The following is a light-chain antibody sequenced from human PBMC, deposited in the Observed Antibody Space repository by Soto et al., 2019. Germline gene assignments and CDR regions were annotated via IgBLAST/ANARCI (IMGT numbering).Light chain of an antibody. Sequence: QPVLTQPTSVSGAPGQRVTISYTGSSSNIGAGYDVHWYQQLPGTAPKLLIYGNSNRPSGVPDRFSGSKSGTSASLAITGLQAEDEADYYCQSYDSSLSGSVFGGGTKLTVL. CDR1: SSNIGAGYD. CDR3: QSYDSSLSGSV. V-gene: IGLV1-40*01. CDR2: GNS. J-gene: IGLJ2*01.